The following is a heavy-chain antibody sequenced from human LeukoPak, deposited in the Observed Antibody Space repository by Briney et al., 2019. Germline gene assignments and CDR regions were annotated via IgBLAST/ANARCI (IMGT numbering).Heavy chain of an antibody. CDR2: INPSGGRK. Sequence: GASVKVSCKASGYTFTRYYMQGVRQAPGQGGEGMGIINPSGGRKRYAQKFQGSVTITRHTSTSTAYMELRSLRSDDTAVYYCARDNGGSYYFDTSAYYHNDAFDIWGQGTMVTVSS. V-gene: IGHV1-46*01. CDR3: ARDNGGSYYFDTSAYYHNDAFDI. CDR1: GYTFTRYY. J-gene: IGHJ3*02. D-gene: IGHD3-22*01.